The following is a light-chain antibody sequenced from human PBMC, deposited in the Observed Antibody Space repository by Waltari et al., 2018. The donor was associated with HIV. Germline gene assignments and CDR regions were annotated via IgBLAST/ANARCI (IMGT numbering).Light chain of an antibody. J-gene: IGLJ2*01. V-gene: IGLV6-57*01. CDR3: QSYDSTTRNVV. CDR1: SGCIARNY. CDR2: EDD. Sequence: FILTQPHSVSGSPGKTVKISCARTSGCIARNYVQWYQQRPGKIPKILIYEDDQRSSGGPDRFSGSIDTSSNSASLTISGLRTEDEADYYCQSYDSTTRNVVFGGGTKLTVL.